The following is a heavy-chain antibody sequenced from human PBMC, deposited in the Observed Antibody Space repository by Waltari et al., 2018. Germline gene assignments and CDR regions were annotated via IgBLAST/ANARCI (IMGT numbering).Heavy chain of an antibody. V-gene: IGHV3-49*03. CDR2: IRSKAYGGTT. D-gene: IGHD7-27*01. J-gene: IGHJ4*02. CDR1: GFTFGDYA. Sequence: EVQLVESGGGLVQPGRSLRLSCTASGFTFGDYAMSWLRPAPGKGLEWVGFIRSKAYGGTTEYAASVKGRFTISRDDSKSIAYLQMNSLKTEDTAVYYCTREGTPTGGDYWGQGTLVTVSS. CDR3: TREGTPTGGDY.